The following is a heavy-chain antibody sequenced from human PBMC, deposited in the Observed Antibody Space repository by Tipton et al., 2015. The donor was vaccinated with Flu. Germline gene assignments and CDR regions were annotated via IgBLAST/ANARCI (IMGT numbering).Heavy chain of an antibody. D-gene: IGHD6-19*01. CDR1: AFTFSNYA. Sequence: SLRLSCEASAFTFSNYAMTWVRQAPGKGLEWASTISGGGGSIFYADSVKGRFTISRDNSKNTLYLQMNSLRVEDTAVYYCAKRGAESNGWGSFDYWGQGTLVTVSS. CDR3: AKRGAESNGWGSFDY. CDR2: ISGGGGSI. J-gene: IGHJ4*02. V-gene: IGHV3-23*01.